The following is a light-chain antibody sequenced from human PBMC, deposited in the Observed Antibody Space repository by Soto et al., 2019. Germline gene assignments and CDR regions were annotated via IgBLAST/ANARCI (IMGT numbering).Light chain of an antibody. V-gene: IGKV3-20*01. Sequence: EIVLTQSPGTLSLSPGERATLSCRASQSVSSAYLAWYQHKPGQPPTLLIYAASSRVTGIPDRFSGSGSGTDFTLTISSLEPEDFAVYYCQQYGSSSTWTFGQGPKVEI. CDR3: QQYGSSSTWT. CDR1: QSVSSAY. CDR2: AAS. J-gene: IGKJ1*01.